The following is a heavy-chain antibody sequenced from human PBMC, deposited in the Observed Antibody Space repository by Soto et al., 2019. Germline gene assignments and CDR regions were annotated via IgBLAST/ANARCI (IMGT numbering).Heavy chain of an antibody. CDR1: GYRFSNYW. CDR2: IYPDDSDT. CDR3: ATTDVVSTVDDGRDAFDI. V-gene: IGHV5-51*01. J-gene: IGHJ3*02. D-gene: IGHD2-15*01. Sequence: GESLKISCKGSGYRFSNYWIGWVRQRTGKGMEWMGVIYPDDSDTRYSPSFQGQVTISADKSISTAYLQWSSLKASDTALYYCATTDVVSTVDDGRDAFDIWGQGTMVTVSS.